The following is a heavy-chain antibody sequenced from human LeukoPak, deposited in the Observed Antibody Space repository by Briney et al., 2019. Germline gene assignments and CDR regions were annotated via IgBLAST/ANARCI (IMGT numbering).Heavy chain of an antibody. J-gene: IGHJ4*02. CDR1: GFTFGDYV. CDR2: IKQDGSEK. CDR3: AREGVKTVAGGFDY. Sequence: GGSLRLSCTASGFTFGDYVMSWVRQAPGKGLEWVANIKQDGSEKYYVDSVKGRFTISRDNAKNSLYLQMNSLRAEDTAVYYCAREGVKTVAGGFDYWGQGTLVTVSS. D-gene: IGHD6-19*01. V-gene: IGHV3-7*01.